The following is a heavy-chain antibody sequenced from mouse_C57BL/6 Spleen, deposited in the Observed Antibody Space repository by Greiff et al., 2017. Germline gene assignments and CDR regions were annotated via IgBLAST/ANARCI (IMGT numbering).Heavy chain of an antibody. D-gene: IGHD2-4*01. Sequence: QVQLQQSGAELARPGASVKLSCKASGYTFTSYGISWVKQRTGQGLEWIGEIYPRSGNTYYNEKFKGKATLTADKSSSTAYMELRSLTSEDSAVDFFARGCDDYGGNAMDYWGQGTSVTVSS. CDR2: IYPRSGNT. CDR1: GYTFTSYG. V-gene: IGHV1-81*01. CDR3: ARGCDDYGGNAMDY. J-gene: IGHJ4*01.